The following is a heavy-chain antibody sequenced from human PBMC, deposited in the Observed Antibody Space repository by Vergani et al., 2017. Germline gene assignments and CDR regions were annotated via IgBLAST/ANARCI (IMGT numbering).Heavy chain of an antibody. Sequence: QVQLVQSGAEVKKPGASVKVSCKTSGYTFSSYDITWVRQAPGQGLEWMGQIAVHNGHTRYAQKLRDRVTLTRDRSTSTVYMELTGLRSDDTAMYYCARDNDVLSGYSDDAFDVWGQGTMVTVSS. CDR3: ARDNDVLSGYSDDAFDV. V-gene: IGHV1-18*01. D-gene: IGHD3-3*01. CDR1: GYTFSSYD. CDR2: IAVHNGHT. J-gene: IGHJ3*01.